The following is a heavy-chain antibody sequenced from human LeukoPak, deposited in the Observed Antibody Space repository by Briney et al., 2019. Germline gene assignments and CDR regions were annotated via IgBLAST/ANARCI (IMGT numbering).Heavy chain of an antibody. J-gene: IGHJ4*02. D-gene: IGHD4-23*01. CDR2: ISYDGSNK. CDR3: ASGPSTVVTPGALGY. Sequence: PGRSLRLSCAASGFTFSSYAMHWVRQAPGKGLEWVAVISYDGSNKYYADSVKGRFTISRDNSKNTLYLQMNSLRAEDTAVYYCASGPSTVVTPGALGYWGQRTLVTVSS. V-gene: IGHV3-30*01. CDR1: GFTFSSYA.